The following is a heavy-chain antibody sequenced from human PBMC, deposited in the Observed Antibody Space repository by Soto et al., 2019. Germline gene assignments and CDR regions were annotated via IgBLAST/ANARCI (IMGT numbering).Heavy chain of an antibody. Sequence: GGSLRLSCAASGFTFSSYAMSWVRQAPGKGLEWVSAISGSGGSTYYADSVKGRFTISRDNSKNTLFLQMNSQRAEDSDVYYGGKYRKSDCWSGYYFDYWGQGTLVTVSS. CDR2: ISGSGGST. V-gene: IGHV3-23*01. CDR3: GKYRKSDCWSGYYFDY. CDR1: GFTFSSYA. D-gene: IGHD3-3*01. J-gene: IGHJ4*02.